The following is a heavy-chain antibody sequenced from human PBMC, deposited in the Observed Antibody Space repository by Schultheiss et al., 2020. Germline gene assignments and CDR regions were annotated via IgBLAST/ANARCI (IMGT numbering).Heavy chain of an antibody. CDR3: TTDPGGVLIYYYYGMDV. J-gene: IGHJ6*02. V-gene: IGHV3-15*01. CDR2: IKSKTDGGTT. CDR1: GFTFSSYA. D-gene: IGHD6-13*01. Sequence: GGSLRLSCAASGFTFSSYAMSWVRQAPGKGLEWVGRIKSKTDGGTTDYAAPVKGRFTISRDDSKNTLYLQMNSLKTEDTAVYYCTTDPGGVLIYYYYGMDVWGQGTTVTVSS.